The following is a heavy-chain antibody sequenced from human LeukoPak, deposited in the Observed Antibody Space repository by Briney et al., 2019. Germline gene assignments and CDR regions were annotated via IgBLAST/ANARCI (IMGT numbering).Heavy chain of an antibody. CDR3: AKGAYDYIEMGYFDY. CDR2: IIGSSGDT. J-gene: IGHJ4*02. V-gene: IGHV3-23*01. CDR1: GFSLTNFA. D-gene: IGHD5-12*01. Sequence: PGGSLRLSCAASGFSLTNFAMSWVRQAPGKGLEWVSLIIGSSGDTFYADSVKGRFTISRDNSQSRLYLQMNSLRAEDTALYYCAKGAYDYIEMGYFDYWGQGTLVTVSS.